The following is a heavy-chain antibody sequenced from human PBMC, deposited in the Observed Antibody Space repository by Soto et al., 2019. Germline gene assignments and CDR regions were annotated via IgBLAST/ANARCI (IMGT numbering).Heavy chain of an antibody. CDR3: ARDPAYVDLVATIGLLNEVLNY. J-gene: IGHJ4*02. CDR2: IIPIFGTA. V-gene: IGHV1-69*13. CDR1: GGTFSSYA. D-gene: IGHD5-12*01. Sequence: ASVKVSCKASGGTFSSYAISWVRQAPGQGLEWMGGIIPIFGTANYAQKFQGRVTITADESTATAYMELMSLTTDDTAVYYCARDPAYVDLVATIGLLNEVLNYWGQGTRVTVSS.